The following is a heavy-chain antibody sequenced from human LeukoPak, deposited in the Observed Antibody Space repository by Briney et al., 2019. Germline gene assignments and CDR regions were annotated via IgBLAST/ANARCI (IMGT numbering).Heavy chain of an antibody. CDR1: GFTFSSYS. D-gene: IGHD6-13*01. V-gene: IGHV3-48*01. J-gene: IGHJ4*02. CDR3: AREPSAGTFDY. CDR2: ISSRSSTI. Sequence: GGSLRLSCAASGFTFSSYSMNWVRQAPGKGLEWVSYISSRSSTIYYADSVRGRFTISRDNAKNSLYLQMNSLRAEDTAVYYCAREPSAGTFDYWGQGTLVTVSS.